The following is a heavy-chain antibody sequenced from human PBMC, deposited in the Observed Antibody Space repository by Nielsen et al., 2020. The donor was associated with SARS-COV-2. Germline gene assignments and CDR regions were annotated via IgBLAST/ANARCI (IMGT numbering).Heavy chain of an antibody. V-gene: IGHV3-23*01. CDR3: AKDRERYSSSGSHAFDI. D-gene: IGHD6-13*01. Sequence: GGSLRLSCAASGFTFSSYAMSWVRQAPGKGLEWVSAISGSGGSTYYADSVKGRFTISRDNSKNTLYLQMNSLRAEDTAVYYCAKDRERYSSSGSHAFDIWGQGTMVTVSS. CDR1: GFTFSSYA. CDR2: ISGSGGST. J-gene: IGHJ3*02.